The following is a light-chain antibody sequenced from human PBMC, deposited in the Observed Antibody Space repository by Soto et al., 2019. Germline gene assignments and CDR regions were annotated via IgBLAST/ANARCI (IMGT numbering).Light chain of an antibody. J-gene: IGLJ1*01. V-gene: IGLV2-11*01. CDR2: EGT. CDR1: SSDVGGYNY. Sequence: QSVLTQPRSVSGSPGQSVTISCTGTSSDVGGYNYVSWYQQQPGKAPKLMIYEGTKRPSGVSDRFSGSKSGNTASMTISGLQAEDEANYYCCSYAGNNIFVFGTGTKLTVL. CDR3: CSYAGNNIFV.